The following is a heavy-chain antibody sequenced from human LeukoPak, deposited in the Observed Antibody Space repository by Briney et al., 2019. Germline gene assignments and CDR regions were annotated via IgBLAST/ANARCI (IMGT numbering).Heavy chain of an antibody. CDR2: ISGGGNSP. Sequence: GGSLRLSCAASGFTFSNYAMSWVRQAPGKGLEWVSGISGGGNSPYYADSVKGRFTISRDNSKDTLYLQMNSLRAEDTAVYYCAELGITMIGGVWGKGTTVTISS. D-gene: IGHD3-10*02. CDR3: AELGITMIGGV. CDR1: GFTFSNYA. V-gene: IGHV3-23*01. J-gene: IGHJ6*04.